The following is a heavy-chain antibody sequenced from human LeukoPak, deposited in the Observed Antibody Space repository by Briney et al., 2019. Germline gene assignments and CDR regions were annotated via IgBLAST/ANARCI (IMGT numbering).Heavy chain of an antibody. CDR2: ISGSSSYT. J-gene: IGHJ4*02. D-gene: IGHD3-16*01. CDR3: ARVGGGYYFDY. Sequence: GGSLRLSCAASGFTLSDYYMSWIRQAPGKGLEWVSYISGSSSYTNYADSVKGRFTISRDNAKNSLYLQMNSLRAEDAAVYYCARVGGGYYFDYWGQGTLVTVSS. CDR1: GFTLSDYY. V-gene: IGHV3-11*06.